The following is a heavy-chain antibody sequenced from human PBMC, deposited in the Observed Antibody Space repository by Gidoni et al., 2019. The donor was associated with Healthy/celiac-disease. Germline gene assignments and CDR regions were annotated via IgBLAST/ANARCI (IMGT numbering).Heavy chain of an antibody. V-gene: IGHV3-23*01. Sequence: EVQLLESGGGWVQPGGARRLSGAACGFTFSSYAMSWVRQAPGKGLEWVSAISCSGGSTYYADSVKCRFTISRDNSKNTLYLQMNSLRAEDTAVYYCAKDSNGIAVAGLFDYWGQGTLVTVSS. D-gene: IGHD6-19*01. CDR2: ISCSGGST. CDR3: AKDSNGIAVAGLFDY. J-gene: IGHJ4*02. CDR1: GFTFSSYA.